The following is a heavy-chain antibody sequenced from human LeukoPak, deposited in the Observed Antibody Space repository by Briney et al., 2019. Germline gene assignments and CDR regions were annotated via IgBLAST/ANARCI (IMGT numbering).Heavy chain of an antibody. CDR2: IYYSGST. CDR1: GGSISSSSYY. J-gene: IGHJ5*02. Sequence: PETLSLTRTVSGGSISSSSYYWGGLRQPPGKSLVGFGSIYYSGSTYYKPSLKSRVTISVDTSKNQFSLKLSSVTAADTAVYYCARPRRHYYGSRGDDWFDPWGQGTLVTVSS. CDR3: ARPRRHYYGSRGDDWFDP. D-gene: IGHD3-10*01. V-gene: IGHV4-39*01.